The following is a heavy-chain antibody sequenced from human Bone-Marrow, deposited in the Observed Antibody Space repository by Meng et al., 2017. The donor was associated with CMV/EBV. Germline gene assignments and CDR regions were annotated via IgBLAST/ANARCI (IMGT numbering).Heavy chain of an antibody. CDR1: GGSFSGYY. V-gene: IGHV4-34*01. CDR2: INHSGST. Sequence: SETLSLTCAVYGGSFSGYYWSWIRQPPGKGLEWIGEINHSGSTNYNPSLKSRVTISVDTSKNQFSLKLSSVYAADTAVYYCARSWSYWYAFDIWGQGTMVTVSS. D-gene: IGHD1-26*01. CDR3: ARSWSYWYAFDI. J-gene: IGHJ3*02.